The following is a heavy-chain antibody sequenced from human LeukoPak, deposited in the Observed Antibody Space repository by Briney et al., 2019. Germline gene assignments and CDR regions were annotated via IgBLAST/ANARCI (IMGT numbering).Heavy chain of an antibody. J-gene: IGHJ3*02. CDR1: GFTFSDYY. CDR3: ARVLEGGQLVVVDYFHDAFDI. V-gene: IGHV3-11*01. Sequence: TGGSLRLSCAASGFTFSDYYMSWIRQAPGKGLEWVSYISSSGSTIYYADSVKGRFTISRDNAKNSLYLQMNSLRAEVTAVYYCARVLEGGQLVVVDYFHDAFDIWGQGTMVTVSS. D-gene: IGHD3-22*01. CDR2: ISSSGSTI.